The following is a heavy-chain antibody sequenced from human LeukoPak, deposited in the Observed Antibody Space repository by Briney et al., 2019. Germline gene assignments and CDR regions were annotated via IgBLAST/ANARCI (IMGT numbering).Heavy chain of an antibody. D-gene: IGHD3-22*01. V-gene: IGHV4-34*01. J-gene: IGHJ4*02. CDR1: GGSFSGYY. CDR2: INHSGST. Sequence: SETLSLTCAVYGGSFSGYYWSWIRQPPGKGLEWIGEINHSGSTNYNRSLKSRVTISVDTSKNQFSLKLSSVTAADTAVYYCARGRGYYYPFDYWGQGNLVTVSS. CDR3: ARGRGYYYPFDY.